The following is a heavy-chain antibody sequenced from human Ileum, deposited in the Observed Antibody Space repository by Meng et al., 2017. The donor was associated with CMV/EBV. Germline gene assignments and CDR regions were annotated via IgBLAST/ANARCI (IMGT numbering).Heavy chain of an antibody. Sequence: VSCKASGYTFTGYYMHWVRQAPGQGLEWMGWINPNTGGTNYAQKFQGRITMTRDTSISTAYMELSGLRSDDTSVYYCARVGLWFGDYWGQGTLVTVS. CDR3: ARVGLWFGDY. V-gene: IGHV1-2*02. CDR1: GYTFTGYY. J-gene: IGHJ4*02. D-gene: IGHD3-10*01. CDR2: INPNTGGT.